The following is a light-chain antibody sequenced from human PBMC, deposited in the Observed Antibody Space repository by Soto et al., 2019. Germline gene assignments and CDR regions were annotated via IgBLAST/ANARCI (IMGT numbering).Light chain of an antibody. CDR3: GTWDSSLSTVV. CDR2: DNN. V-gene: IGLV1-51*01. CDR1: SSNIGNNC. Sequence: QSALTQPPSVSAAPGQRVTISCSGSSSNIGNNCVSWYQQLPGTGPKLLIYDNNKRPSGIPDRFSGSKSGTSATLGITGLQTGDEADYYCGTWDSSLSTVVFSGGTKLTVL. J-gene: IGLJ2*01.